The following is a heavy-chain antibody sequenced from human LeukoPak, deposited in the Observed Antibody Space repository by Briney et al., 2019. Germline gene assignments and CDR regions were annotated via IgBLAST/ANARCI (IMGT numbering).Heavy chain of an antibody. CDR2: ITPSGVT. J-gene: IGHJ4*02. V-gene: IGHV4-34*01. D-gene: IGHD1-1*01. Sequence: PSETLSLTCAVYGGSFSDYYWSWIRQPPGKGLEWIGEITPSGVTNYNPSLESRVTMSLDTSKNRFSLTLKSVTAADTAVYYCARQTTMPPPHYFDSWGQGTLVTVSS. CDR3: ARQTTMPPPHYFDS. CDR1: GGSFSDYY.